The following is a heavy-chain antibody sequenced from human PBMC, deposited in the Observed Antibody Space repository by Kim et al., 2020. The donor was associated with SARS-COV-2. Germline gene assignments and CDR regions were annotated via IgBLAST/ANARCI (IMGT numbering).Heavy chain of an antibody. Sequence: GGSLRLSCAASGFTVSSNYMSWVRQAPGKGLAWVSVIYSGGSTYYADSVKGRFTISRDNSKNTLYLQMNSLRAEDAAVYYCARSLGWEPDDAFDIWGQGTMVTVSS. D-gene: IGHD1-26*01. CDR3: ARSLGWEPDDAFDI. J-gene: IGHJ3*02. CDR1: GFTVSSNY. CDR2: IYSGGST. V-gene: IGHV3-66*01.